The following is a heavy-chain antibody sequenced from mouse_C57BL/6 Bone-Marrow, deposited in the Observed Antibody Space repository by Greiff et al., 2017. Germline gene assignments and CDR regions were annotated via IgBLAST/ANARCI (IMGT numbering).Heavy chain of an antibody. J-gene: IGHJ4*01. CDR1: GYTFTDYY. Sequence: VQLQQSGPELVKPGASVKISCKASGYTFTDYYMNWVKQSHGKSLEWIGDINPNNGGTSYNQKFKGKATLTVDKSSSTAYMELRSLTSEDSAVYYCARSMDGYYYAMDYWGQGTSGTVSS. CDR3: ARSMDGYYYAMDY. CDR2: INPNNGGT. D-gene: IGHD2-3*01. V-gene: IGHV1-26*01.